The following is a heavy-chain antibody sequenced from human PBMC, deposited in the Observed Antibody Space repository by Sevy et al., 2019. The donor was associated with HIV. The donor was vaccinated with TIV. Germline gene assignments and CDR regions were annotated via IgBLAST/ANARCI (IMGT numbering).Heavy chain of an antibody. Sequence: GGSLRLSCAASGFTFSSYWMHWVRQAPGKGLVWVSRINSDGSSTSYADSVKGRFTISRDNAKNTLYLQMNSLRAEDTAVYYCAGVPSHVSYYYGMDVWGQGTTVTVSS. J-gene: IGHJ6*02. CDR3: AGVPSHVSYYYGMDV. CDR2: INSDGSST. V-gene: IGHV3-74*01. CDR1: GFTFSSYW.